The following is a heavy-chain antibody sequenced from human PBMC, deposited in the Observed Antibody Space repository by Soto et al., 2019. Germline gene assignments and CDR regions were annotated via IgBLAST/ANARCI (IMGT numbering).Heavy chain of an antibody. CDR3: ARGRVGDIVRTYTSVFDV. Sequence: SETLSLTCTVSGASINSGNYYWTWIRQTPGRGLEWIGYVYHSGSAYYNPSLNSRLTISVDTSRNLFSLKLNSVTAADTAVYFCARGRVGDIVRTYTSVFDVGCQGTLVTVSA. J-gene: IGHJ4*02. CDR1: GASINSGNYY. D-gene: IGHD3-16*01. V-gene: IGHV4-30-4*01. CDR2: VYHSGSA.